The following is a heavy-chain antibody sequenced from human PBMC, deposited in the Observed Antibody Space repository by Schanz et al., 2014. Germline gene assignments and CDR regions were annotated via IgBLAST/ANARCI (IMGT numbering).Heavy chain of an antibody. CDR1: GFTVSNSY. CDR3: ARLDSSSWYPRY. Sequence: QVQLVESGGGVVQPGRSLRLSCAASGFTVSNSYIHWVRQAPGKGLEWVSAISGSGGSTVYADSVKGRFTTSRDNGKKSMYLQMNSLRAEDTAVYYCARLDSSSWYPRYWGQGTLVTVSS. J-gene: IGHJ4*02. V-gene: IGHV3-11*01. D-gene: IGHD6-13*01. CDR2: ISGSGGST.